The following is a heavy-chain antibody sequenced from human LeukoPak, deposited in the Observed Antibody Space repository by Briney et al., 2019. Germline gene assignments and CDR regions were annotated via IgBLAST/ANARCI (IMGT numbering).Heavy chain of an antibody. CDR2: IYYSGST. D-gene: IGHD5-12*01. Sequence: SETLSLTCTVSGGSVGSGSYYWSWIRQPPGKGLEWIGYIYYSGSTNYNPSLKSRVTISVDTSRNQFSLKLSSVTAADTAVYYCARTSGYDYSFDYWGQGTLVTVSS. J-gene: IGHJ4*02. CDR3: ARTSGYDYSFDY. CDR1: GGSVGSGSYY. V-gene: IGHV4-61*01.